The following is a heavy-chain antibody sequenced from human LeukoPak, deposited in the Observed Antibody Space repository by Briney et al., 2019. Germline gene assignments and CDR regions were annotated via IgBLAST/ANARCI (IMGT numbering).Heavy chain of an antibody. V-gene: IGHV4-4*07. Sequence: SETLSLTCTVSGATISSKYWSWIRQPAGKGLEWIGRGSTSGSTNYNPSLKSRVTMSVETSKNQFSLKLSSVTAADTAVYYCARDSYFGSGNYYIDYWGQGTLVTVSS. CDR2: GSTSGST. J-gene: IGHJ4*02. CDR3: ARDSYFGSGNYYIDY. D-gene: IGHD3-10*01. CDR1: GATISSKY.